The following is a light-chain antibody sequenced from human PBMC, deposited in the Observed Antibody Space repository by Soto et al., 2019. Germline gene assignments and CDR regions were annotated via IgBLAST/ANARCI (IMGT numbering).Light chain of an antibody. CDR1: SSDIGDYNY. CDR3: CSYTRXGTLI. Sequence: QSVLTQPASVSGSPGQSITISCVGTSSDIGDYNYVSWYQQHPGKVPKVIIYDVSNRPSGVSYRFSGTKSGNTASLTVSGLQAEDEADYYCCSYTRXGTLIFGTGTKVTVL. V-gene: IGLV2-14*01. J-gene: IGLJ1*01. CDR2: DVS.